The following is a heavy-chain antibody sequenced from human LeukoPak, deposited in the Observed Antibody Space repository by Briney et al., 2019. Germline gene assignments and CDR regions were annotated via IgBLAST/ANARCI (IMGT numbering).Heavy chain of an antibody. CDR3: ARAYYYDSSGYGTFDP. D-gene: IGHD3-22*01. Sequence: EASVKVSCKASGYTFTSYGISWVRQAPGQGREWMGWISAYNGNTNYAQKLQGRVTMTTDTSTSTAYMELRSLRSDDTAVYYCARAYYYDSSGYGTFDPWGQGTLVTVSS. J-gene: IGHJ5*02. CDR2: ISAYNGNT. V-gene: IGHV1-18*01. CDR1: GYTFTSYG.